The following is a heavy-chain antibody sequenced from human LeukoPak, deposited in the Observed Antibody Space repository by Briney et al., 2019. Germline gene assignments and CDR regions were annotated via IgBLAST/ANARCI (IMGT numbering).Heavy chain of an antibody. D-gene: IGHD3-3*01. J-gene: IGHJ3*02. CDR1: GGSISSGGYY. CDR2: IYHSGST. V-gene: IGHV4-30-2*01. Sequence: SETLSLTCTVSGGSISSGGYYWSWIRQPPGKGLEGIGYIYHSGSTYYNPSLKSRVTISVDRSKNQFSLKLSSVTAADTAVYYCARRIFVVDSYAFDIWGQGTMVSVSS. CDR3: ARRIFVVDSYAFDI.